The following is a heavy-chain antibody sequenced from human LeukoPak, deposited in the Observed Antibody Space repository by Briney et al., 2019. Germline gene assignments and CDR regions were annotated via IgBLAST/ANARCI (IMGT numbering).Heavy chain of an antibody. CDR3: AREGHTSGFCGAFDI. D-gene: IGHD5-12*01. V-gene: IGHV3-30*03. CDR1: GRPFSSSI. CDR2: MSFDGSQ. Sequence: PGGSLRLSCALSGRPFSSSIMHWVRQAPGKGLEWVAGMSFDGSQYYVESVKGRFTISRDDSGNTVYLHMTSLGPEDTAVYFCAREGHTSGFCGAFDIWGQGTTVTISS. J-gene: IGHJ3*02.